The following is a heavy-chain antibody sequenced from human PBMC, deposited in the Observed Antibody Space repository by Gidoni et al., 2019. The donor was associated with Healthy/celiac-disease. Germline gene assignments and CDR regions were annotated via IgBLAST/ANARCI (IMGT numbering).Heavy chain of an antibody. CDR3: ARYDILTYLDY. Sequence: HVQLVQSVAEVTKTGASVNVSCKASAYTFTGYYMHWVRQAPGQALEWMGWINPNSGGTNYAQKFQGRVTMTRDTSISTAYMELSRLRSDDTAVYYCARYDILTYLDYWGQGTLVTVSS. CDR2: INPNSGGT. V-gene: IGHV1-2*02. CDR1: AYTFTGYY. J-gene: IGHJ4*02. D-gene: IGHD3-9*01.